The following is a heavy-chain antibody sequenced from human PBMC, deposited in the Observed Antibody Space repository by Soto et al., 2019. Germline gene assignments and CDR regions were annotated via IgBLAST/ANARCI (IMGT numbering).Heavy chain of an antibody. V-gene: IGHV4-4*02. J-gene: IGHJ4*02. Sequence: QVQLQESGPGLVKPSGTLSLTCAVSGGSISSSNWWSWVRQPPGKGLEWIGEIYHSGSTNYNPSLKXXVXMXXDKSKNQFSLKLSSVTAADTAVYYCARAQLVHFDYWGQGTLVTVSS. D-gene: IGHD6-13*01. CDR2: IYHSGST. CDR1: GGSISSSNW. CDR3: ARAQLVHFDY.